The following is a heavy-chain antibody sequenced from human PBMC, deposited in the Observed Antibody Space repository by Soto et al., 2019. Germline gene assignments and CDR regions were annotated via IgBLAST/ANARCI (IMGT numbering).Heavy chain of an antibody. D-gene: IGHD2-15*01. CDR3: ARVLVVVAATMWFDP. CDR2: IYYSGST. CDR1: GGSISSGGYY. J-gene: IGHJ5*02. V-gene: IGHV4-31*03. Sequence: SETLSLTCTVSGGSISSGGYYWSWIRQHPGKGLEWIGYIYYSGSTYYNPSLKSRVTISVDTSKNQFSLKLSSVTAADTAVYYCARVLVVVAATMWFDPWGQGTLVTVSS.